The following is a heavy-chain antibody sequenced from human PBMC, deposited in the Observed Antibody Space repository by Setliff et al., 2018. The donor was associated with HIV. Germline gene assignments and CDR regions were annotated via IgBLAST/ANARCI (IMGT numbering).Heavy chain of an antibody. D-gene: IGHD3-10*01. V-gene: IGHV1-2*04. CDR2: INPYSGGT. Sequence: GASVKVSCKASGYTFTAYYIHWVRQAPGQGLEWMGWINPYSGGTNYAQNFQGWVTMTRDTSITTAYMELSRLTPDDTALYFCVREVRAAYKGPLWFGQSDPRPDTFDIWGQGTMVT. CDR1: GYTFTAYY. CDR3: VREVRAAYKGPLWFGQSDPRPDTFDI. J-gene: IGHJ3*02.